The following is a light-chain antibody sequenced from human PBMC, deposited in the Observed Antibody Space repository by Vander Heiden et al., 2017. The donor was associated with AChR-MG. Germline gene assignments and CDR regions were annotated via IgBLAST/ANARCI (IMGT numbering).Light chain of an antibody. J-gene: IGKJ3*01. CDR1: QSVSSSY. Sequence: ELVLTQSPGTLSLSPGERATLSCRASQSVSSSYLAWYQQKPGQAPRLLIYGASSSATGIPDRFSGSGSGTDFTLTSSRLEPEDFAVYYCQQYGSSLPFTFGPGTKVDIK. CDR2: GAS. V-gene: IGKV3-20*01. CDR3: QQYGSSLPFT.